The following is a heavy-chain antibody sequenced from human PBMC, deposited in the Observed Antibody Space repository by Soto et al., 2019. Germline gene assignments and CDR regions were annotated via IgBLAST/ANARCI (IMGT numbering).Heavy chain of an antibody. Sequence: GGSLRLSCAASGFTFSNYEMNWVRQDPGKGLEWVSYISYTGSTIYYADSLRGRFTISRDNSKNSLYLQMSSLRAEDTAVYYCARGLRNYYDRSGLHYWGQGTLVTVSS. CDR2: ISYTGSTI. CDR1: GFTFSNYE. D-gene: IGHD3-22*01. V-gene: IGHV3-48*03. CDR3: ARGLRNYYDRSGLHY. J-gene: IGHJ4*02.